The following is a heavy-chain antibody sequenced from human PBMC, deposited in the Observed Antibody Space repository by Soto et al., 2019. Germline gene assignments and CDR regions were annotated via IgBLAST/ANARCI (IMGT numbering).Heavy chain of an antibody. CDR1: GFTFSSYS. D-gene: IGHD3-3*01. CDR2: ISSSSSYI. J-gene: IGHJ4*02. Sequence: GGSLRLSCAASGFTFSSYSMNWVRQAPGKGLEWVSSISSSSSYIYYADSVKGRFTISRDNAKNSLYLQMNSLRAEDTAVYYCARDTSIFGVVIIPLDYWGQGTLVTVSS. CDR3: ARDTSIFGVVIIPLDY. V-gene: IGHV3-21*01.